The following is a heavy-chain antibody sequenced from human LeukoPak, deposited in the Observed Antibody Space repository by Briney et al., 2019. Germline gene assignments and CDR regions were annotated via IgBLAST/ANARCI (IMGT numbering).Heavy chain of an antibody. CDR2: INPSGGST. Sequence: GASEKVSCKASGYTFTSYYMHWVRQAPGQGLEWMGIINPSGGSTSYAQKFQGRVTMTRDMSTSTVYMELSSLRSEDTAVYYCARESIYDSSGYLQRLDYWGQGTLVTVSS. V-gene: IGHV1-46*01. CDR3: ARESIYDSSGYLQRLDY. CDR1: GYTFTSYY. J-gene: IGHJ4*02. D-gene: IGHD3-22*01.